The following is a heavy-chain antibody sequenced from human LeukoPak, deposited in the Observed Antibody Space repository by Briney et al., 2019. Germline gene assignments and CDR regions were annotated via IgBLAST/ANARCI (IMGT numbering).Heavy chain of an antibody. J-gene: IGHJ5*02. V-gene: IGHV1-69*04. Sequence: SVRVSCKASGYTFTSHDINWVRQATGQGLEWMGRIIPILGIANYAQKFQGRVTITADKSTSTAYMELSSLRSEDTAVYYCARGTSTVVAANWFDPWGQGTLVTVSS. D-gene: IGHD2-15*01. CDR3: ARGTSTVVAANWFDP. CDR1: GYTFTSHD. CDR2: IIPILGIA.